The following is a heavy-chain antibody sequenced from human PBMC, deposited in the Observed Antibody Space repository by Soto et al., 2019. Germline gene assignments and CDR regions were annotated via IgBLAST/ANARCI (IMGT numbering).Heavy chain of an antibody. V-gene: IGHV1-18*01. CDR2: ISTYNGNT. CDR3: ARGDWNDRIYYGLDV. D-gene: IGHD1-1*01. CDR1: GYTFTKYG. J-gene: IGHJ6*02. Sequence: QVQQVQSGAEVKKPGASVKVSCEASGYTFTKYGITWVRQAPGQGLEWMGWISTYNGNTNYAPKFQGRVTMTTETSTTTAYMELRSLRSDDTAVYYCARGDWNDRIYYGLDVWGQGTTVIVSS.